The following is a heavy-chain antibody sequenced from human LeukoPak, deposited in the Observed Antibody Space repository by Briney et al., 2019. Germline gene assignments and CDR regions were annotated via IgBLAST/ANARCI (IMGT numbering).Heavy chain of an antibody. D-gene: IGHD3-10*01. J-gene: IGHJ6*03. CDR2: IYTSGST. Sequence: SETLSLTCTVSGGSISSGSYYWSWSRQPAGKGLEWIGRIYTSGSTNYNPSLKSRVTISVDTSKNQFSLKLSSVTAADTAVYYCARAAPDELLWFGELYYYYMDVWGKGTTVTISS. V-gene: IGHV4-61*02. CDR1: GGSISSGSYY. CDR3: ARAAPDELLWFGELYYYYMDV.